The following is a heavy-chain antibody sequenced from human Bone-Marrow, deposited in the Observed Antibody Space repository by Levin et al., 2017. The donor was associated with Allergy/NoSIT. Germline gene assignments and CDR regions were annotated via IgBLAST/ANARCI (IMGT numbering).Heavy chain of an antibody. CDR1: GFTFSGYW. J-gene: IGHJ4*02. D-gene: IGHD3-16*01. V-gene: IGHV3-7*02. Sequence: QAGGSLRLSCVASGFTFSGYWMSWVRQAPGKGLEWVANIDRGGSDIHYVDSAKGRFTISRDNAKNSLYLQMDSLRADDTAVYYCATNSDYRFDYWGQGTPVTVSS. CDR3: ATNSDYRFDY. CDR2: IDRGGSDI.